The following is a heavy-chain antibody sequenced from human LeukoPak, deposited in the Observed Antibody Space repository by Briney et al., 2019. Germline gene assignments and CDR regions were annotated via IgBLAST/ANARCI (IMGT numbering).Heavy chain of an antibody. Sequence: GASVKVSCTASGYTFSGYYIHWVRQAPGQGPEWMGWINPNSGDTNSAQKFQGRVTMTRDTSISTAYMELSRLRSDDTAIYYCARDGATVTTLYYFDYWGQGTLVTVSS. CDR2: INPNSGDT. CDR3: ARDGATVTTLYYFDY. J-gene: IGHJ4*02. V-gene: IGHV1-2*02. CDR1: GYTFSGYY. D-gene: IGHD4-17*01.